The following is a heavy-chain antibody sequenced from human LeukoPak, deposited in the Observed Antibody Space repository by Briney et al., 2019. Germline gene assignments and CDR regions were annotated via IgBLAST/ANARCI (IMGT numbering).Heavy chain of an antibody. CDR1: GFTFSSYS. CDR2: ISSLSGTM. D-gene: IGHD5-12*01. Sequence: GGSLRLSCAASGFTFSSYSMNWVRQAPGEGLEWVSYISSLSGTMYYADSVKGRFTISRDNAKNSLYLQMNTLRAEDTAVYYCARESLATIGVDYWGQGTLVTVSS. V-gene: IGHV3-48*04. CDR3: ARESLATIGVDY. J-gene: IGHJ4*02.